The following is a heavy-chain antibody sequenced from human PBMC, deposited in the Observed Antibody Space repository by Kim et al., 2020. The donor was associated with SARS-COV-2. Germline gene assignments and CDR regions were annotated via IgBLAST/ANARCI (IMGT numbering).Heavy chain of an antibody. J-gene: IGHJ6*02. D-gene: IGHD3-10*01. CDR3: AKDPPLTMVRGSNYYYGMDV. V-gene: IGHV3-23*01. Sequence: GGSLRLSCAASGFTFSSYAMSWVRQAPGKGLEWVSAISGSGGSTYYADSVKGRLTISRDNSKNTLYLQMNSLRAEDTAVYYCAKDPPLTMVRGSNYYYGMDVWGQGTTVTVSS. CDR2: ISGSGGST. CDR1: GFTFSSYA.